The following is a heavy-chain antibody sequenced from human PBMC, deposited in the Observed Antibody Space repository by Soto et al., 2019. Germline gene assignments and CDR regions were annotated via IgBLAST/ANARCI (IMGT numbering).Heavy chain of an antibody. J-gene: IGHJ4*02. Sequence: SETLSLTCTVSGGSISSSSYYWGWIRQPPGKGLEWIGSIYYSGSTYYNPSLKSRVTISVETSKNQFSLKRSSVTAADTAVYYCARHRGGYSSSWFQYWGQGTLVTVSS. V-gene: IGHV4-39*01. D-gene: IGHD6-13*01. CDR2: IYYSGST. CDR1: GGSISSSSYY. CDR3: ARHRGGYSSSWFQY.